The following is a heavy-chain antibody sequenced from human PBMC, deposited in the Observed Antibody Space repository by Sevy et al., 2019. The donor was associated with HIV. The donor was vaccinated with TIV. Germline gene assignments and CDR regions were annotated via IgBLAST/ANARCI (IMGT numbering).Heavy chain of an antibody. V-gene: IGHV6-1*01. Sequence: SQTLSLTCAISGDSVSSNSAAWSWIRQSPSRGLEWLGRTSYRSKWYNDYALSVRSRITINPDTSKNQFSLQLNSVTPDDTALYYCARASSSSWYGGAFDIWGQRTMVTVS. D-gene: IGHD6-13*01. J-gene: IGHJ3*02. CDR2: TSYRSKWYN. CDR3: ARASSSSWYGGAFDI. CDR1: GDSVSSNSAA.